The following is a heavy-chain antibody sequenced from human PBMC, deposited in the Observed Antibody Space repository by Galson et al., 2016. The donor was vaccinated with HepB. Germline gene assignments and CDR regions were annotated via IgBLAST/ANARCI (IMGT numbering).Heavy chain of an antibody. D-gene: IGHD6-13*01. CDR1: GGTFSSYA. CDR3: ARDVLAAAGYFDY. J-gene: IGHJ4*02. CDR2: IIPFFSTT. V-gene: IGHV1-69*13. Sequence: SVKVSCKASGGTFSSYAISWVRQAPGQGLEWMGGIIPFFSTTNYAQKFQGRVTVTADESTSTAYMELSSLRSEDTAVYYCARDVLAAAGYFDYWGQGTLVTVSS.